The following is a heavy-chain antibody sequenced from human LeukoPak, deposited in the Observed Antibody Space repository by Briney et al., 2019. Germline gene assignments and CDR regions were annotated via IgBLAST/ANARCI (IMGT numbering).Heavy chain of an antibody. CDR1: GGSFSGYY. D-gene: IGHD2-2*01. Sequence: SETLSLTCAVYGGSFSGYYWSWVRQPPGKGLEWIGEINHSGSTNYNPSLKSRVTISVDTSKNQFSLKLSSVTAADTAVYYCARPSSTSWKYYFDYWGQGTLVTVSS. V-gene: IGHV4-34*01. J-gene: IGHJ4*02. CDR3: ARPSSTSWKYYFDY. CDR2: INHSGST.